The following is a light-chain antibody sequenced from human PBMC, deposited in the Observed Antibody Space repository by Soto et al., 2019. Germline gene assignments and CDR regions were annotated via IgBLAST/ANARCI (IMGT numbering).Light chain of an antibody. J-gene: IGKJ4*01. CDR1: QGMSTY. V-gene: IGKV1-9*01. Sequence: DIQLTQSPSFLSASVGDTVTITCRASQGMSTYLAWYQQKPGKVPKLLIRSASTLQSGVPPRFSGGGSGTELTLPISTLQPDDSVIYYCHQLNGYQLAFGGGTNVEIK. CDR2: SAS. CDR3: HQLNGYQLA.